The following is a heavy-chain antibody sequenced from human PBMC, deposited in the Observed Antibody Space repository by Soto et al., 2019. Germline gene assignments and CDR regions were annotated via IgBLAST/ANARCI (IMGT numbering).Heavy chain of an antibody. J-gene: IGHJ6*02. CDR1: GGTFSSYA. CDR3: ARDFLAAAGFFYGMDV. CDR2: IIPIFGTA. V-gene: IGHV1-69*13. Sequence: GASVKVSCKASGGTFSSYAISWVRQAPGQGLEWMGGIIPIFGTANYAQKFQGRVTITADESTSTAYMELSSLRSEDTAVYYCARDFLAAAGFFYGMDVWGQGTTVTVSS. D-gene: IGHD6-13*01.